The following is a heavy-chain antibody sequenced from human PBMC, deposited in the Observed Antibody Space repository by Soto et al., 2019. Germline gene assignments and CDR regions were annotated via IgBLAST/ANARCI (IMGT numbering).Heavy chain of an antibody. V-gene: IGHV1-69*01. CDR3: ARDAAPITMVRGVGKWWFDP. D-gene: IGHD3-10*01. CDR1: GGTFSSYA. CDR2: IIPIFGTA. Sequence: QVQLVQSGAEVKKPGSSVKVSCKASGGTFSSYAISWVRQAPGQGLEWMGGIIPIFGTANYVQKFQGRVTITADESTSTAYMELSSLRSEDTAVYYCARDAAPITMVRGVGKWWFDPWGQGTLVTVSS. J-gene: IGHJ5*02.